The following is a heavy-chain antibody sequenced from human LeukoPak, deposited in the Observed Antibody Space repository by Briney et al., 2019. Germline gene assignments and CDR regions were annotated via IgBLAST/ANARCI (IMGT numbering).Heavy chain of an antibody. CDR3: ARGLGYYYDSSGYYYDY. Sequence: PSEALSLTCAVYGGSFSGYYWSWIRQPPGKRLEWIGEINHSGSTNYNPSLKSRVTISVDTSKNQFSLKLSSVTAADTAVYYCARGLGYYYDSSGYYYDYWGQGTLVTVSS. D-gene: IGHD3-22*01. CDR2: INHSGST. CDR1: GGSFSGYY. V-gene: IGHV4-34*01. J-gene: IGHJ4*02.